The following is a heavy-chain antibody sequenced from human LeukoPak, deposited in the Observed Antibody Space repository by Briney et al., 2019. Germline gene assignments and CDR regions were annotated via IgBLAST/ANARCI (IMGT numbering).Heavy chain of an antibody. V-gene: IGHV3-74*01. CDR2: INSDGSAR. CDR3: AKLGGQQVYNYYVAV. J-gene: IGHJ6*03. D-gene: IGHD3-16*01. CDR1: GFTFSSYW. Sequence: GRSLRLSCAASGFTFSSYWMHWVRQAPGKGLEWVSRINSDGSARAHADSVKGRFTISRDNSKNTLYLQMNSLRAEDTAVYYCAKLGGQQVYNYYVAVWGKGTTVAVSS.